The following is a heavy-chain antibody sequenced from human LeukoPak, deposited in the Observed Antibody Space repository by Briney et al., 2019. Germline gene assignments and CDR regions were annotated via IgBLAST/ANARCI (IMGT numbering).Heavy chain of an antibody. J-gene: IGHJ4*02. CDR2: IWFDGGNK. D-gene: IGHD7-27*01. CDR1: GFTFSTYG. Sequence: QTGGSLRLSCSASGFTFSTYGMHWVRQAPGKGLEWVALIWFDGGNKYFADSVKGRFTISRDNSQNTLYLQMNSLRAEDTAVYYSARDIEQGRGDLRLGFDYWGQGTLVTVSS. CDR3: ARDIEQGRGDLRLGFDY. V-gene: IGHV3-33*01.